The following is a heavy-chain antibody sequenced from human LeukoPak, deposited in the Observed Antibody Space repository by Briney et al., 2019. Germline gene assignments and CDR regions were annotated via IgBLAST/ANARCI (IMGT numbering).Heavy chain of an antibody. Sequence: SETLSLTCTVSGGSISSSSYYWGWIRQPPGKGLEWIGSIYYSGSTYYNPSLKSRVTISVDTSKNQFSLKLSSVTAADTAVYYCASRGPTVTTRRAFDVWGQGTMVTVSS. V-gene: IGHV4-39*07. J-gene: IGHJ3*01. CDR3: ASRGPTVTTRRAFDV. CDR1: GGSISSSSYY. CDR2: IYYSGST. D-gene: IGHD4-17*01.